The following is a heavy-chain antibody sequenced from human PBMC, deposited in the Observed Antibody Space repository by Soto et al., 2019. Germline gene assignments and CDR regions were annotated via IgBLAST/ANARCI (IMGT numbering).Heavy chain of an antibody. Sequence: QVPLVQSGAEVKKPGSSVKVSCKASGGTFSSYAISWVRQAPGQGLEWMGGIIPISDTTNYAQKFQGTVTITTDESTSTADMELSSLRSEDTAVYYCARSQGSSTSLEIYYYYYYGMDVWGQGTTVTVSS. CDR1: GGTFSSYA. CDR3: ARSQGSSTSLEIYYYYYYGMDV. D-gene: IGHD2-2*01. J-gene: IGHJ6*02. CDR2: IIPISDTT. V-gene: IGHV1-69*01.